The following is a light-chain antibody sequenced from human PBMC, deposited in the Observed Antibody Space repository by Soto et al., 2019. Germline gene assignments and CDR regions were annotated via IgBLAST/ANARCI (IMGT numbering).Light chain of an antibody. V-gene: IGLV2-11*01. Sequence: QSVLTQPRSVSGSPGQSVTISCTGTSSYVGGYNYVSWYQQHPGKAPKLMIYDVSKRPSGVPDRLSGSKSGNTASLTISGLQAEDEADYYCCSYAGSYYYVFGTGTKVTVL. CDR3: CSYAGSYYYV. J-gene: IGLJ1*01. CDR1: SSYVGGYNY. CDR2: DVS.